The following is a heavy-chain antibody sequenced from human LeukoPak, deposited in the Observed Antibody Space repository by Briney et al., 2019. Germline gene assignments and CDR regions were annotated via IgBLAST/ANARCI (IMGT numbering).Heavy chain of an antibody. D-gene: IGHD1-26*01. CDR1: GGSFSGYY. V-gene: IGHV4-34*01. CDR3: ARSDGTY. Sequence: SETLSLTCAVYGGSFSGYYWSWIRQPPGKGLEWIGEINHSGSTNYNPSLKSQVTISVDTSKNQFSLKLSSVTAADTAVYYCARSDGTYWGQGTLVTVSS. CDR2: INHSGST. J-gene: IGHJ4*02.